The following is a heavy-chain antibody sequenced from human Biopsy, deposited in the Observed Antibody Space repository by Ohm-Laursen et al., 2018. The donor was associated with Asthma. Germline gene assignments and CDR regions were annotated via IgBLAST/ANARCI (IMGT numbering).Heavy chain of an antibody. V-gene: IGHV3-7*01. D-gene: IGHD2-2*01. Sequence: SLRLSCSASGFTFGDYCMSWVRQVPGQGLEWVANIKHVGSEKNHVDSLKGRFTISRDNAKNSLYLHMNSLRAEDTAVYYCARGGYCTSPTCPWGRYATDVWGQGTTVTVSS. CDR2: IKHVGSEK. CDR1: GFTFGDYC. CDR3: ARGGYCTSPTCPWGRYATDV. J-gene: IGHJ6*02.